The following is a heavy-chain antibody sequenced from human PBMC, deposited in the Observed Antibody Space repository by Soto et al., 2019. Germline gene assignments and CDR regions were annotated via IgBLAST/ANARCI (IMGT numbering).Heavy chain of an antibody. J-gene: IGHJ3*02. Sequence: SVKVSCKASGGTFSSYTISWVRQAPGQGLEWMGRIIPILGIANYAQKFQGRVTITADKSTSTAYMELSSLRSEDTAVYYCASRYCSSTSCYAGDAFDIWGQGTMVNVSS. CDR1: GGTFSSYT. CDR2: IIPILGIA. D-gene: IGHD2-2*01. V-gene: IGHV1-69*02. CDR3: ASRYCSSTSCYAGDAFDI.